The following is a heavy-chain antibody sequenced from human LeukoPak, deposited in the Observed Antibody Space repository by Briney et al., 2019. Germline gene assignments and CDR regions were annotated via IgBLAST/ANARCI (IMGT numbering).Heavy chain of an antibody. CDR1: GGSINNYY. CDR3: AREGRGAAAGMDY. V-gene: IGHV4-59*01. J-gene: IGHJ4*02. CDR2: IYCSGST. D-gene: IGHD6-13*01. Sequence: SETLSLTCTVSGGSINNYYWSWVRQPPGKGLEGMGYIYCSGSTNYNPSIKSRVTVSVDTSKNQFSLNLSSVTAADTAVYYCAREGRGAAAGMDYWGQGTLVTVSS.